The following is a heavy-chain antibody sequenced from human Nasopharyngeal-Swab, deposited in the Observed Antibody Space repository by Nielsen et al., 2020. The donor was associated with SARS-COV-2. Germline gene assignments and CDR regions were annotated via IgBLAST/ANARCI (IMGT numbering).Heavy chain of an antibody. D-gene: IGHD3-16*01. CDR3: AREWYYDYVWGSSSGMDV. V-gene: IGHV3-53*01. J-gene: IGHJ6*02. CDR1: GFTVSSNH. CDR2: IYSGGST. Sequence: GESLKISCAASGFTVSSNHMSWVRQAPGKGLEWVSVIYSGGSTYYVDSVKGRFTISRDNSKNTLYLRMNSLRAEDTAVYYCAREWYYDYVWGSSSGMDVWGQGTTVTVSS.